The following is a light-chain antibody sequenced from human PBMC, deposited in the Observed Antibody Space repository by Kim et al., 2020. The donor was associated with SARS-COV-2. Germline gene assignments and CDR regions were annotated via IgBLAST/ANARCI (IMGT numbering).Light chain of an antibody. CDR2: SNN. J-gene: IGLJ2*01. V-gene: IGLV1-44*01. Sequence: GQRATIYCSGSSSNIGRNTVNWYQQLPGTGPKLLIYSNNQRPSGVPDRFSGSKSGTTASLAISGLQSEDEADYYCAAWDDSLNGVVFGGGTQLTVL. CDR3: AAWDDSLNGVV. CDR1: SSNIGRNT.